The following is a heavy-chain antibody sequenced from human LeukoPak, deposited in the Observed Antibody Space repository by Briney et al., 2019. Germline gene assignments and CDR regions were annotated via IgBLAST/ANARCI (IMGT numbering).Heavy chain of an antibody. Sequence: GGSLRLSCAASGFTFSSYGMHWVRQAPGKGLEWVAFIRYDGSNKYYADFVKGRFTISRDNSKNTLYLQMNSLRAEGTAIYYCAKDPVVFHGGSGWHYFDQWGQGTLVTVSS. CDR3: AKDPVVFHGGSGWHYFDQ. J-gene: IGHJ4*02. D-gene: IGHD6-19*01. CDR2: IRYDGSNK. CDR1: GFTFSSYG. V-gene: IGHV3-30*02.